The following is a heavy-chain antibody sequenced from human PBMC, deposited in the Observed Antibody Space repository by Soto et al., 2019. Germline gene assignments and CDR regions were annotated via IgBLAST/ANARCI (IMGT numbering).Heavy chain of an antibody. Sequence: QVQLQESGSGLVKPSQTLSLTCTVSGASISSGGYYWSWIRQHPGKGLEWIGFIYYSGSTYYNPSLKSRLGMSVDTSKNQFSLKVTSVTAADTAVYYCARGVVASTSSTHNWFDPWGQGTLVTVSS. J-gene: IGHJ5*02. CDR1: GASISSGGYY. D-gene: IGHD2-15*01. CDR3: ARGVVASTSSTHNWFDP. V-gene: IGHV4-31*03. CDR2: IYYSGST.